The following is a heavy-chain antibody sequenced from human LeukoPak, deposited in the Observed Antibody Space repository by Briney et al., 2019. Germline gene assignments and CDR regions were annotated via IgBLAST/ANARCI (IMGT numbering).Heavy chain of an antibody. V-gene: IGHV1-3*01. D-gene: IGHD3-10*01. CDR1: GYTLTELS. CDR2: INAGNGNT. J-gene: IGHJ4*02. Sequence: ASVKVSCKVSGYTLTELSMHWVRQAPGQRLEWMGWINAGNGNTKYSQKFQGRVTITRDTSASTAYMELSSLRSEDTAVYYCARESSLLWFGARGGYFDYWGQGTLVTVSS. CDR3: ARESSLLWFGARGGYFDY.